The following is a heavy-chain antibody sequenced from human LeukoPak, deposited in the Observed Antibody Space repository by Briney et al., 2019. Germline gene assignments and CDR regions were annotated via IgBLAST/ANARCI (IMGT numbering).Heavy chain of an antibody. CDR1: GGSISSYY. Sequence: SETLSLTCTVSGGSISSYYWSWIRQPPGKGLEWIGYIYYSGSTNYNPSLKSRVTISVDTSKNQFSLKLSSVTAADTAVYYCARVPVAAAEIAVAGAYYYYGMDVWGQGTTVTVSS. V-gene: IGHV4-59*01. D-gene: IGHD6-19*01. J-gene: IGHJ6*02. CDR2: IYYSGST. CDR3: ARVPVAAAEIAVAGAYYYYGMDV.